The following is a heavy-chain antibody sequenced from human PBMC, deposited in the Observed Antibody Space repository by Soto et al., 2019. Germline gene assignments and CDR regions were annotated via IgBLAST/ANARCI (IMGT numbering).Heavy chain of an antibody. CDR1: GFTFSSYG. D-gene: IGHD6-19*01. V-gene: IGHV3-30*18. CDR2: ISYDGSNK. Sequence: QVQLVESGGGVVQPGRSLRLSCAASGFTFSSYGMHWVRQAPGKGLEWVAVISYDGSNKYYADSVKGRFTISRDNSKNTLYLHMNSLRAEDTAVYYCAKDGIAVAGRFDYWGQGTLVTVSS. CDR3: AKDGIAVAGRFDY. J-gene: IGHJ4*02.